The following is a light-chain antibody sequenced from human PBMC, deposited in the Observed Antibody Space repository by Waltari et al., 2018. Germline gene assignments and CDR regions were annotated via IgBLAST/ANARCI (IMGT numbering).Light chain of an antibody. CDR2: RSK. Sequence: QSVLTQLPSASGTPGQRVPISCTGSISNLGTNYVYWYQQFPGTAPKLLIQRSKQRRSGGPARVSGSKSGTSASLAISGLRSEDEAAYYCASCDDSLSVGVFGGGTKLTVL. CDR3: ASCDDSLSVGV. J-gene: IGLJ3*02. V-gene: IGLV1-47*01. CDR1: ISNLGTNY.